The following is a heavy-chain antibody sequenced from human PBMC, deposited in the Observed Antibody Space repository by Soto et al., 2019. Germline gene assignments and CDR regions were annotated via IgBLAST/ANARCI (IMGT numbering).Heavy chain of an antibody. Sequence: QVQLQQWGAGLLKPSETLSLTCAVYGGSFSGYYWSWIRQPPGKGLEWIGEINHSGSTNYNPSLTRHLVITVDTSKNHCSPQLSSVTPARTAVYYCARGRPPSGYRLRGHLDYWGQGTLVTVSS. V-gene: IGHV4-34*01. J-gene: IGHJ4*02. CDR3: ARGRPPSGYRLRGHLDY. CDR2: INHSGST. CDR1: GGSFSGYY. D-gene: IGHD3-10*01.